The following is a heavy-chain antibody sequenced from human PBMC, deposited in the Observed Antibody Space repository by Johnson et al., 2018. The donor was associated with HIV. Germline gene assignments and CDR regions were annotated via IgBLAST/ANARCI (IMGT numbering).Heavy chain of an antibody. CDR1: GFTFRSYP. CDR2: VSYNEDKK. D-gene: IGHD3-10*01. J-gene: IGHJ3*02. Sequence: QVQLVESGGGVVHPGRSLRLSCAASGFTFRSYPMHWVRQAPGKGLEWMAVVSYNEDKKYYADSVKGRFAISRDNSKNTLYLQMNSLRAEETAVYYCAKVDGSGTWGAFDIWGQGTMVTVSS. CDR3: AKVDGSGTWGAFDI. V-gene: IGHV3-30*09.